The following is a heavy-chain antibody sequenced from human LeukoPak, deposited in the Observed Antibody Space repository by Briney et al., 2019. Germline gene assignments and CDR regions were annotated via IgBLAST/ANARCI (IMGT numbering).Heavy chain of an antibody. D-gene: IGHD3-16*01. CDR3: GRVSESLVNGGVSGSFDN. Sequence: PGGSLRLSCAASGFTFSSYAMSWVRQAPGKGLEWVSAISGSGGSTYYADSVKGRFTISRDNSKNTLYLQMNSLRAEDTAVYYCGRVSESLVNGGVSGSFDNWGQGTLVTVSS. CDR1: GFTFSSYA. CDR2: ISGSGGST. V-gene: IGHV3-23*01. J-gene: IGHJ4*02.